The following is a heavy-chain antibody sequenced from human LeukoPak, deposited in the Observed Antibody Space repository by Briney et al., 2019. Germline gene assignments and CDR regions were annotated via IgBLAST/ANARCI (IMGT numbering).Heavy chain of an antibody. CDR3: ARWGSTSCYDY. CDR1: GVTFRTYA. CDR2: ISTNGDST. J-gene: IGHJ4*02. V-gene: IGHV3-64*02. Sequence: GGSLRLSCVASGVTFRTYAMHWVRQAPGKGLEYVSAISTNGDSTYYADSVKGRFTISRDNSKNTLFLQMGSLRADDMAVYYCARWGSTSCYDYWGQGTLVTVSS. D-gene: IGHD2-2*01.